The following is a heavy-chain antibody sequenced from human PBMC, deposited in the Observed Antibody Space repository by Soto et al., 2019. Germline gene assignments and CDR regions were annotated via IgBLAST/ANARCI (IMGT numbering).Heavy chain of an antibody. CDR2: IYYSGRT. V-gene: IGHV4-39*01. D-gene: IGHD2-21*02. CDR1: GESISSSSYY. CDR3: ARQRTTVVTQAYFDH. J-gene: IGHJ4*02. Sequence: PSETLSLTCIASGESISSSSYYWGWIRQPPGKGLEWIGSIYYSGRTYYNPSFKSRVTISIGTSKNQFSLKLSSVTATDTAVYYCARQRTTVVTQAYFDHWGQGALVTVSS.